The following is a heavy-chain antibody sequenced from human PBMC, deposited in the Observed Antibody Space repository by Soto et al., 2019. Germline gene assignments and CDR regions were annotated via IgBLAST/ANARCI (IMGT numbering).Heavy chain of an antibody. J-gene: IGHJ4*02. D-gene: IGHD3-9*01. V-gene: IGHV1-3*01. CDR1: GYTFTSYA. CDR3: ARDYFAVLLAPTKATDY. Sequence: ASVKVSCKASGYTFTSYAMHWVRQAPGQRFEWMGWINAGNGNTKYSQKFQGRVTITRDTSASTAYMELSSLRSEDTAVYYCARDYFAVLLAPTKATDYWCQGPLVTLSS. CDR2: INAGNGNT.